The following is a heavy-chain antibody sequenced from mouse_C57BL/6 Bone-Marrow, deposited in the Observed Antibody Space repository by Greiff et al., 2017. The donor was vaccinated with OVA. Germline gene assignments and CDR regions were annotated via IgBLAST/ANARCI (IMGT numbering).Heavy chain of an antibody. D-gene: IGHD2-3*01. Sequence: VHLVESDAELVKPGASVKISCKVSGYTFTDHTIHWMKQRPEQGLEWIGYIYPRDGSTKYNEKFKGKATLTADKSSSTAYMQLNSLTSEDSAVYFCASPEGIYDGYYDAMDYWGQGTSVTVSS. J-gene: IGHJ4*01. V-gene: IGHV1-78*01. CDR1: GYTFTDHT. CDR3: ASPEGIYDGYYDAMDY. CDR2: IYPRDGST.